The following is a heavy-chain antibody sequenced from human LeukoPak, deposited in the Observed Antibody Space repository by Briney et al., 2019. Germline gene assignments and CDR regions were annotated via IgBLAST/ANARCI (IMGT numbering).Heavy chain of an antibody. CDR1: GGTFSSYA. CDR2: IIPIFGTA. D-gene: IGHD5-24*01. J-gene: IGHJ3*02. Sequence: KPGGSLRLSCAASGGTFSSYAISWVRQAPGQGLEWMGGIIPIFGTANYAQKFQGRVTITADESTSTAYMELSSLRSEDTAVYYCARAPRRDGYNFLVMWAFDIWGQGTMVTVSS. V-gene: IGHV1-69*01. CDR3: ARAPRRDGYNFLVMWAFDI.